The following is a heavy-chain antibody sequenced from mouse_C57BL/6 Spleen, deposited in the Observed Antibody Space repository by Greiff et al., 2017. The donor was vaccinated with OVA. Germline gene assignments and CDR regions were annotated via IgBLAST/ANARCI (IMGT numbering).Heavy chain of an antibody. CDR3: ARDLYYDDGAAMDD. J-gene: IGHJ4*01. Sequence: EVKLVESGGGLVKPGGSLKLSCAASGFTFSDYGMHWVRQAPEKGLEWVAYIRRGSSTIYYADTVKGRFTMSRDNAKNTLYLQMSSLRSEDTAMYYCARDLYYDDGAAMDDWGQGTSVTVAS. CDR2: IRRGSSTI. V-gene: IGHV5-17*03. D-gene: IGHD2-4*01. CDR1: GFTFSDYG.